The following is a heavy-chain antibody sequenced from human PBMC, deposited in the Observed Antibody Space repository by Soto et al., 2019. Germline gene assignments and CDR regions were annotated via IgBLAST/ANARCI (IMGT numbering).Heavy chain of an antibody. J-gene: IGHJ4*02. V-gene: IGHV3-33*01. CDR2: IWYDGSNK. Sequence: QVQLVESGGGVVQPGRSLRLSCAASGFTFSSYGMHWVRQAPGKGLEWVAVIWYDGSNKYYADSVKGRFTISRDNSKNTLYLQMNSLRAEDTAVYYCARGGEPYYYDSSGYYASGDYWGQGTLVTVSS. CDR1: GFTFSSYG. D-gene: IGHD3-22*01. CDR3: ARGGEPYYYDSSGYYASGDY.